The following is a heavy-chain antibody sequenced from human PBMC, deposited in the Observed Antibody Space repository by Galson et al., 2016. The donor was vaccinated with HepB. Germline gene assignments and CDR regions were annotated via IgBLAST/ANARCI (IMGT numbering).Heavy chain of an antibody. CDR3: ARGLYSNSFDL. J-gene: IGHJ5*02. CDR2: ISGASDTI. CDR1: AFSFTSSI. D-gene: IGHD4-11*01. Sequence: SLRLYCAASAFSFTSSIMDWARQAPGKGLEWVSYISGASDTIYYAPSVKGRFTIPRDNAKSSLNLQMNHLRDEDTAVYYCARGLYSNSFDLWGQGTPVTVS. V-gene: IGHV3-48*02.